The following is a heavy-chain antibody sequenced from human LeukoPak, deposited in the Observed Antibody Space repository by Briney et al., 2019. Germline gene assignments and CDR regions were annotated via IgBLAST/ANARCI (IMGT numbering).Heavy chain of an antibody. CDR3: ARVRAVAGTDVLYYFDY. V-gene: IGHV3-74*01. CDR1: GFTFSSYW. D-gene: IGHD6-19*01. CDR2: ISSDESRT. Sequence: PGGSLRLSCAASGFTFSSYWMHWVRQAPGKGLVWVSRISSDESRTNYADSVKSRFTISRDNAKNTVFLQMNSLRAEDTAVYYCARVRAVAGTDVLYYFDYWGQGTLVTVSS. J-gene: IGHJ4*02.